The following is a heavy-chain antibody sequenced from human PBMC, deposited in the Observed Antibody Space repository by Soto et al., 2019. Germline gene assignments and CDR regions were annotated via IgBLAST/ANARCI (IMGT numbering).Heavy chain of an antibody. CDR2: IYDSGST. CDR1: GDSISRGGYS. Sequence: PSETLSLTCAVSGDSISRGGYSWTWIRQPPGKALEWIGNIYDSGSTSYNPSLKSRVTMSVDTSKNQFSLRLTSVIAADTAVYFCARGSSSYYDYGMDVWGQGTTVTVSS. CDR3: ARGSSSYYDYGMDV. V-gene: IGHV4-30-2*01. J-gene: IGHJ6*02. D-gene: IGHD6-6*01.